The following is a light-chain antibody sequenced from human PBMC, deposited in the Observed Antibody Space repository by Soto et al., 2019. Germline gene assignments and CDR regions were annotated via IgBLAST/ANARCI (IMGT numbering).Light chain of an antibody. Sequence: QLVLTQPASVSGSPGQSITISCTGTSSDVGGYNHVSWYQQHPGKAPQLIIYNVSHRPSGVSNRFSGSKSGNTASLTISGLQAEDEADYYCSSYTSSSPYVVFGGGTKLTVL. CDR2: NVS. J-gene: IGLJ2*01. CDR1: SSDVGGYNH. CDR3: SSYTSSSPYVV. V-gene: IGLV2-14*03.